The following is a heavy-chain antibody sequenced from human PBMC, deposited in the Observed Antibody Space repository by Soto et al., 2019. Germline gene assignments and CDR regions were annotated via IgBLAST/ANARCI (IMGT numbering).Heavy chain of an antibody. V-gene: IGHV3-66*04. Sequence: GGSLRRSCAASGFTVSSNYMSWVRQAPGKGLEWVSVIYSGGSTYYADSVKGRFTISRDNSKNTLYLQMNSLRAEDTAVYYCASHRLYDSSAYSIDYWGQGTLVTVSS. CDR2: IYSGGST. CDR1: GFTVSSNY. J-gene: IGHJ4*01. CDR3: ASHRLYDSSAYSIDY. D-gene: IGHD3-22*01.